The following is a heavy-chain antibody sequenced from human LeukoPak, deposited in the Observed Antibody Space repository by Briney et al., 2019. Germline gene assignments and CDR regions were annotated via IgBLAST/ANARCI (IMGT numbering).Heavy chain of an antibody. D-gene: IGHD3-22*01. Sequence: SETLSLTCAVYGGSFSGHYWSWIRQPPGKGLEWIGEITHSGSTNYNPSLRSRVTISVDTSKNQFSLKLSSVTAADTAVYYCACMTVDNWFDPWGQGTLVTVSS. CDR1: GGSFSGHY. J-gene: IGHJ5*02. CDR2: ITHSGST. CDR3: ACMTVDNWFDP. V-gene: IGHV4-34*01.